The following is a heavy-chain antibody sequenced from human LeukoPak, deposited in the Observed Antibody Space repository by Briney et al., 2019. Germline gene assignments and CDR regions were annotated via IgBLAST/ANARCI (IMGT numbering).Heavy chain of an antibody. CDR2: IYYSGST. V-gene: IGHV4-39*07. CDR3: ARGHYAWASVSY. Sequence: PSETLSLTCTVSGGSISSSSYYWCWLRQPPGKGLEWIGSIYYSGSTYYNPSLKSRVTISEDTSKNQFSLKLSSVSAADTAVYYCARGHYAWASVSYWGQGTLVTVSS. CDR1: GGSISSSSYY. J-gene: IGHJ4*02. D-gene: IGHD3-16*01.